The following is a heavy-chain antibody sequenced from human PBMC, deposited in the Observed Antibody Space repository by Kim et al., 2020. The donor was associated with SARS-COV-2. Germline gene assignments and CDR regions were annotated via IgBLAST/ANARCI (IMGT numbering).Heavy chain of an antibody. V-gene: IGHV1-2*06. Sequence: ASVKVSCKASGYTFTGYYMHWVRQAPGQGLEWMGRINPNSGGTNYAQKFQGRVTMTRDTSISTAYMELSRLRSDDTAVYYCARLRQDIVVVTAIWDPNDYWGQGTLVTVSS. J-gene: IGHJ4*02. CDR1: GYTFTGYY. D-gene: IGHD2-21*02. CDR2: INPNSGGT. CDR3: ARLRQDIVVVTAIWDPNDY.